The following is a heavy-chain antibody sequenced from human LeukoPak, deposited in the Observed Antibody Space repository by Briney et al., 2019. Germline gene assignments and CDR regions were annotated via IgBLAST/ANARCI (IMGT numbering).Heavy chain of an antibody. Sequence: GASVKVSCKASGGTFSSYAISWVRQAPGQGLEWMGWISAYNGNTNYAQKLQGRVTMTTDTSTTTAYMELRSLRSDDTAVYYCARGGSITTIRGVIITDAFDIWGQGTMVTVSS. CDR1: GGTFSSYA. CDR2: ISAYNGNT. CDR3: ARGGSITTIRGVIITDAFDI. D-gene: IGHD3-10*01. V-gene: IGHV1-18*01. J-gene: IGHJ3*02.